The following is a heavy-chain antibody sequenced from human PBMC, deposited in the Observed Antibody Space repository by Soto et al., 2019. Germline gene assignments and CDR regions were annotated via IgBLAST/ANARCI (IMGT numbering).Heavy chain of an antibody. D-gene: IGHD1-26*01. V-gene: IGHV3-33*01. J-gene: IGHJ6*02. CDR2: IWCDGSNK. CDR1: GFTFSSYG. Sequence: QVQLVESGGGVVQPGRSLRLSCAASGFTFSSYGMHWVRQAPGKGLEWVAVIWCDGSNKYYADSVKGRFTISRDNSKNTLYLQMNSLRAEDTAVYYCARDGIIPNYYYGMDVWGQGTTVTVSS. CDR3: ARDGIIPNYYYGMDV.